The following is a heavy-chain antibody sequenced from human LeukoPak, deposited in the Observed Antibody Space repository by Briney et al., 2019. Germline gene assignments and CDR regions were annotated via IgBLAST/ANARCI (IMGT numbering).Heavy chain of an antibody. Sequence: PGGSLRLSCAASGFTFSSYSMNSVRQAPGKGLEWVSSISSSSSYIYYADSVKGRSTISRDNAKNSEYLQMNSLRAEDTAVYYCARARVIAAAGTGYWGQGTLVTVSS. J-gene: IGHJ4*02. V-gene: IGHV3-21*01. CDR3: ARARVIAAAGTGY. CDR2: ISSSSSYI. CDR1: GFTFSSYS. D-gene: IGHD6-13*01.